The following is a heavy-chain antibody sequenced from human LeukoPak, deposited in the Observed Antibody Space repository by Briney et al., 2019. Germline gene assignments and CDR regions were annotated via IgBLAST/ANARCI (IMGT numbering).Heavy chain of an antibody. CDR2: IYYSGST. V-gene: IGHV4-30-4*01. J-gene: IGHJ1*01. Sequence: PSQTLSLTCTVSGGSISSGDYYWSWIRQPPGKGLEWIGYIYYSGSTYYNPSLKSRVTISVDTSKNQFSLRLNSVTAADTAVYYCATVPYDSSGYYSAGYFQHWGQGTLVTVSS. D-gene: IGHD3-22*01. CDR1: GGSISSGDYY. CDR3: ATVPYDSSGYYSAGYFQH.